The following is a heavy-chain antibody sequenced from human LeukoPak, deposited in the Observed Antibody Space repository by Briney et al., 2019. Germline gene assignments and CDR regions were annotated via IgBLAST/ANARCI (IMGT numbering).Heavy chain of an antibody. CDR3: ARGYTLTDFDY. D-gene: IGHD5-18*01. CDR2: IYHSGST. J-gene: IGHJ4*02. V-gene: IGHV4-38-2*02. Sequence: PSETLSLTCTVSGYSISSGYYWGWIRQPPGKGLEWIGSIYHSGSTYYNPSLKSRVTISVDTSKNQFSLKLSSVTAADTAVYYCARGYTLTDFDYWGQGTLVTVSS. CDR1: GYSISSGYY.